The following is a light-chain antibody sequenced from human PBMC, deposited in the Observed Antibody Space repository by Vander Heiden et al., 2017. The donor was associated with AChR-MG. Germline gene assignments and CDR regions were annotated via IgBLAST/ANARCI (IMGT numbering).Light chain of an antibody. CDR1: SSTIGGSYD. V-gene: IGLV1-40*01. CDR2: GNS. CDR3: QAYDSRLSGVV. J-gene: IGLJ2*01. Sequence: QSVLTPPPSVSGSPGLRVPLPCTAGSSTIGGSYDVHWYQQLPGTAPKLLIYGNSKRPSGVPDRFSGSKSGTSASLAISGLQAEDEADYYCQAYDSRLSGVVFGGGTKL.